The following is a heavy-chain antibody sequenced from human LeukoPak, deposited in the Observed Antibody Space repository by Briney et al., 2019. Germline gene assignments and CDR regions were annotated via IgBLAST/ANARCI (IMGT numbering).Heavy chain of an antibody. J-gene: IGHJ5*02. D-gene: IGHD2-15*01. Sequence: GGSLRLSCAASGFTFSAYWMNWVRQSPGRGLEWVASIKKDGSEKYYVDSVKGRFTISRDNAKNSLYLRMSNLRSEDTATYYCARAACTGGSCYYAWGRGTLVIASA. CDR3: ARAACTGGSCYYA. V-gene: IGHV3-7*01. CDR1: GFTFSAYW. CDR2: IKKDGSEK.